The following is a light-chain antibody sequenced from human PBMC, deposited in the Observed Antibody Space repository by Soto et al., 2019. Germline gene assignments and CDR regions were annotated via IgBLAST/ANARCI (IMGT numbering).Light chain of an antibody. Sequence: QSVLTQPPSASGTPGQRVTISCSGSSSNIGRNAVNWYQQLPGTAPKVLIYYNNQRPSGVPDRCSGSKSGTSASLAISGLQSGDEADDDCAAWDDSLNARYVFGTGTKVTVL. J-gene: IGLJ1*01. V-gene: IGLV1-44*01. CDR3: AAWDDSLNARYV. CDR2: YNN. CDR1: SSNIGRNA.